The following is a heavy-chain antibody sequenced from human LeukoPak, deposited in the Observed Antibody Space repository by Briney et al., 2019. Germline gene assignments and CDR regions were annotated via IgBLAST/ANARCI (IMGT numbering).Heavy chain of an antibody. J-gene: IGHJ6*03. CDR1: GFTFSSYG. V-gene: IGHV3-30*18. CDR2: ISYDGSNK. CDR3: AKQGGYDRFYYYYYMDV. D-gene: IGHD5-12*01. Sequence: GGSLRLSCAASGFTFSSYGMHWVRQAPGKGLEWVAVISYDGSNKYYADSVKGRFTISRDNSKNTLYLQMNSPRAEDTAVYYCAKQGGYDRFYYYYYMDVWGKGTTVTVSS.